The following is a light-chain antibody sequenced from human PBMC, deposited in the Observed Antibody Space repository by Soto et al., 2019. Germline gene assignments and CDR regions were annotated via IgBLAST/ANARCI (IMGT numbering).Light chain of an antibody. CDR1: SSNIGSNS. CDR3: AAWDDSLNGVV. Sequence: QSVLTQPPSASGTPGQRVTISCSGSSSNIGSNSVNWYQQLPGTAPKLLMYSSNQRPSGVPDRFSGSKSGTSGSLAISGLQSEDEADYYCAAWDDSLNGVVFGGGTKLTVL. V-gene: IGLV1-44*01. J-gene: IGLJ2*01. CDR2: SSN.